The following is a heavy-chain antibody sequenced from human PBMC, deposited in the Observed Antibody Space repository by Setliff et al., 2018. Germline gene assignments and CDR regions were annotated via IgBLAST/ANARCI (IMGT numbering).Heavy chain of an antibody. CDR3: ARMSGFQYMDV. V-gene: IGHV4-61*09. Sequence: PSETLSLTCTVSGDPMSSRRSYWAWIRQPAGKGLEWIGQISTSWSTTYNPTLTSRVTISLDTSNIQFSLSLSSVTAADTAVYYCARMSGFQYMDVWGKGTTVTVSS. J-gene: IGHJ6*03. D-gene: IGHD3-3*01. CDR1: GDPMSSRRSY. CDR2: ISTSWST.